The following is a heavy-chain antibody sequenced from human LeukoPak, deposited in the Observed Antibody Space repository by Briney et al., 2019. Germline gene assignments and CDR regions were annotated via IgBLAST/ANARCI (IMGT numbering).Heavy chain of an antibody. Sequence: GRSLRLSCAASGFTFSSYGMHWVRQAPGKGLEWVAVISYDRSNKYYEDSVKGRFTISRDNSKNTLYLQMNSLRAEDTAVYYCAKAPQYPLYYYDSSGYFDSWGQGTLVAVSS. CDR1: GFTFSSYG. D-gene: IGHD3-22*01. CDR2: ISYDRSNK. CDR3: AKAPQYPLYYYDSSGYFDS. J-gene: IGHJ4*02. V-gene: IGHV3-30*18.